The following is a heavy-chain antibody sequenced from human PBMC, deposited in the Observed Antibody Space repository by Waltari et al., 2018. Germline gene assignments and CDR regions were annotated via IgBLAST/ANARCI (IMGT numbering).Heavy chain of an antibody. J-gene: IGHJ4*02. CDR1: GFTFSSYE. D-gene: IGHD6-19*01. CDR3: ARELAVAGGFDY. Sequence: EVQLVESGGGLVQPGGSLRLSCAASGFTFSSYEMNWVRQAPGKGREWVSYISSSGSTIYYADSVKGRFTISRDNAKNSLYLQMNSLRAEDTAVYYCARELAVAGGFDYWGQGTLVTVSS. CDR2: ISSSGSTI. V-gene: IGHV3-48*03.